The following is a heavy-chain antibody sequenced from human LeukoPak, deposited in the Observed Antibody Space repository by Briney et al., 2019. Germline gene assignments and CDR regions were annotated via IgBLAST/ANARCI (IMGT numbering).Heavy chain of an antibody. V-gene: IGHV3-74*01. CDR1: GFTLSNYW. J-gene: IGHJ4*02. CDR2: INADGSSA. Sequence: TGGSLRLSCAASGFTLSNYWMHWVSQAPGKGLVWVSRINADGSSASYADSVKGRFTISRDNAKNTLYLQMNNLRVEDTAVYYCAGRPTGYSSGYIHWGQGTLVTVSA. CDR3: AGRPTGYSSGYIH. D-gene: IGHD5-18*01.